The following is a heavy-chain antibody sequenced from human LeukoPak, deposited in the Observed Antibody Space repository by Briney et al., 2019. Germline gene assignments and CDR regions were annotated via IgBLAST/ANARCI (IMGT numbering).Heavy chain of an antibody. CDR1: GGSISSYY. V-gene: IGHV4-4*07. Sequence: SETLSLTCTVSGGSISSYYWSWIRQPAGKGLEWIGRIYTSGSTNYNPSLKSRVTISVDTSKNQFSLKLSSVTAADTAVYYCARQGFGELLPEQARPDHYYYYYMDVWGKGTTVTISS. J-gene: IGHJ6*03. D-gene: IGHD3-10*01. CDR2: IYTSGST. CDR3: ARQGFGELLPEQARPDHYYYYYMDV.